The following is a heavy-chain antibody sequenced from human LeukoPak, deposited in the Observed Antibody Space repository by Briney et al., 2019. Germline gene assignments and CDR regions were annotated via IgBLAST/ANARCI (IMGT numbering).Heavy chain of an antibody. J-gene: IGHJ4*02. D-gene: IGHD3-22*01. CDR3: ARGRARTTYYYDSSGYYGLDY. CDR2: INHSGST. CDR1: GGSFSGYY. Sequence: SETLSLTCAVYGGSFSGYYWSWIRQPPGKGLEWIGEINHSGSTNSNPSLKSRVTISVDTSKSQFSLKLSSVTAADTAVYYCARGRARTTYYYDSSGYYGLDYWGQGTLVTVSS. V-gene: IGHV4-34*01.